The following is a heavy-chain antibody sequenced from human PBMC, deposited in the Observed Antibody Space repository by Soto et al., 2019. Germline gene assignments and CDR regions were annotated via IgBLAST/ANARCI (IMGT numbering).Heavy chain of an antibody. CDR1: GYTFTSYT. V-gene: IGHV1-18*01. D-gene: IGHD1-7*01. Sequence: AASVKVYCPASGYTFTSYTISWVRQAPGQGLEWVGWIGPSSGNTDSARNLQGRVTMTTDTSTSTAYMELRSLRSDDTAVEYCARDIGNLSEDWGQGTLVTV. CDR2: IGPSSGNT. J-gene: IGHJ4*02. CDR3: ARDIGNLSED.